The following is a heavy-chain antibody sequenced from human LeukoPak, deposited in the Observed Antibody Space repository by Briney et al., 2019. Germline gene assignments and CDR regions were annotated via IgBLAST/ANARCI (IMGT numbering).Heavy chain of an antibody. CDR1: GFTFSSYW. D-gene: IGHD2-2*01. CDR3: MAKGTINY. Sequence: GGSLRLSCAASGFTFSSYWMHWVRQVPGKGLVWVSRISNDGRNTIYADSVKGRFTISRDDAKNTLYLQMNSLRAEDTAVYYCMAKGTINYWGQGTLVTVSS. CDR2: ISNDGRNT. J-gene: IGHJ4*02. V-gene: IGHV3-74*01.